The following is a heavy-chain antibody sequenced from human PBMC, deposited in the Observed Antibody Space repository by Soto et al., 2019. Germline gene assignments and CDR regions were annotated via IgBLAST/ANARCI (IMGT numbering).Heavy chain of an antibody. V-gene: IGHV3-53*04. CDR3: ARVKLDYTVTTVSGFDY. D-gene: IGHD4-4*01. Sequence: PGGSLRLSCAASGFTVSGNYMSWVRQAPGKGLEWVSVIYSGGSTYYADSVKGRFTISRHNSKNTLYLQMNSLRAEDTAVYYCARVKLDYTVTTVSGFDYWGQGTLVTVSS. CDR1: GFTVSGNY. J-gene: IGHJ4*02. CDR2: IYSGGST.